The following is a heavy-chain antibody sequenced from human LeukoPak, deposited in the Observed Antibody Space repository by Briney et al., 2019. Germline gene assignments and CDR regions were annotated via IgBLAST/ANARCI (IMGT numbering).Heavy chain of an antibody. Sequence: GRSLRLSCAASGFTFSSYGMHWVRQAPGKGLEWVAVISYDGSNKYYADSVKGRFTISRDNSKNTLYLQMNSLRAEDTAVYYCAKDRLRTRNYDILTGQGDWGQGTLVTVSS. CDR1: GFTFSSYG. V-gene: IGHV3-30*18. CDR3: AKDRLRTRNYDILTGQGD. CDR2: ISYDGSNK. D-gene: IGHD3-9*01. J-gene: IGHJ4*02.